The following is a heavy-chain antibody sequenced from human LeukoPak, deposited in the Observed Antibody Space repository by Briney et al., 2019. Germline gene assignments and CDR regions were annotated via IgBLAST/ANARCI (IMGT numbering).Heavy chain of an antibody. D-gene: IGHD6-13*01. CDR1: GFMFNDYA. Sequence: AGRSLRLSCAPSGFMFNDYALHWVRQAPGKGLEWVSSISWNSGNMYYVDSVKGRFTISRDNAKNSLSLQMNSLKPEDTALYYCAKGPGLGAGKRYLDLWGCGTLVIVSS. J-gene: IGHJ2*01. CDR2: ISWNSGNM. V-gene: IGHV3-9*01. CDR3: AKGPGLGAGKRYLDL.